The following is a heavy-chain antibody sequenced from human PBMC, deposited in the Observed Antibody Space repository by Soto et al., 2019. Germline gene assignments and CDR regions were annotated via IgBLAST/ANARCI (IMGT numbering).Heavy chain of an antibody. CDR1: GGSISSGYYY. D-gene: IGHD6-25*01. J-gene: IGHJ5*02. CDR3: ARDQWSSGLYVWFDP. CDR2: NYYSGST. V-gene: IGHV4-30-4*02. Sequence: SETMSVTCPVAGGSISSGYYYCSWIRQPPGKGLDWIGYNYYSGSTYYNPSLKSRVTISVDTSKNQFSLILSSVTSADTAVYYCARDQWSSGLYVWFDPWGQGTLVTVSS.